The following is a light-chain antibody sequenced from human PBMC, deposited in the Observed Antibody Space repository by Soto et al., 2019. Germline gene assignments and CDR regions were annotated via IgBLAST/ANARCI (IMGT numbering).Light chain of an antibody. V-gene: IGKV3-15*01. CDR2: GAS. Sequence: EFVVTKSPATLSVTPGERATLSFRASQSVSSNLAWYQQKPGQAPRLLIYGASTRATGIPARFSGSGSGTEFTLTICFLQSEDCIRDRCAVSACLPIRFAERTKL. J-gene: IGKJ1*01. CDR1: QSVSSN. CDR3: AVSACLPIR.